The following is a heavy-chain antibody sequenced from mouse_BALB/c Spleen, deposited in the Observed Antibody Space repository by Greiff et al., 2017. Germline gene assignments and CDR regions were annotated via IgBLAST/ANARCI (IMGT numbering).Heavy chain of an antibody. D-gene: IGHD1-1*02. CDR3: ARGSYHY. Sequence: VQLKESGAELVKPGASVKLSCTASGFNIKDTYMHWVKQRPEQGLEWIGRIDPANGNTKYDPKFQGKATITADTSSNTAYLQLSSLTSEDTAVYYCARGSYHYWGQGTTLTVSP. J-gene: IGHJ2*01. CDR2: IDPANGNT. V-gene: IGHV14-3*02. CDR1: GFNIKDTY.